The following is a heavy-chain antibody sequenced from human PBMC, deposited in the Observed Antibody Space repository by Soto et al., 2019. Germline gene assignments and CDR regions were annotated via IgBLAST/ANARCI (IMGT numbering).Heavy chain of an antibody. J-gene: IGHJ4*02. D-gene: IGHD1-26*01. CDR1: GGSISSYY. CDR3: ARGYGKWRAFDY. Sequence: PSETLSLPCTVSGGSISSYYWSWIRQPPGKGLEWIGYIYYSGSTNYNPSLKSRVTISVDTSKNTFSLKLSSVTAADTAVYYGARGYGKWRAFDYWGQGTLVTVSS. V-gene: IGHV4-59*01. CDR2: IYYSGST.